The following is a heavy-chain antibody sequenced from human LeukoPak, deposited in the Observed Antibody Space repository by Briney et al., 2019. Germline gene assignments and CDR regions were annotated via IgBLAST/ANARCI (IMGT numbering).Heavy chain of an antibody. J-gene: IGHJ4*01. CDR2: IRSKTKSGET. CDR3: TSPAHDFDIWSGYYSL. Sequence: GGSLRLSCYVSGFTFSDSVIYWVRHAAGKGLEWVGRIRSKTKSGETAYAASVKGRFTISRDDSKDTAYLQMNSLKPEDTAVYYCTSPAHDFDIWSGYYSLWGHGTQVTVSS. D-gene: IGHD3-3*01. CDR1: GFTFSDSV. V-gene: IGHV3-73*01.